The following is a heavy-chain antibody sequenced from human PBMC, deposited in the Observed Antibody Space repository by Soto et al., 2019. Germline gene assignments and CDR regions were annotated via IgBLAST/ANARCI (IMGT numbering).Heavy chain of an antibody. CDR3: AGGQGSLIPYYFDS. CDR1: EHTFTNYG. V-gene: IGHV1-18*03. Sequence: QVQLVQSGAEVKKPGASVRVSCKASEHTFTNYGINWVRLAPGQGLEWMGWINTYSGNTIYAQKFQDRLTITTDTSTNTASMELRSLTSDDMAVFYCAGGQGSLIPYYFDSWGQGTLVTVSS. J-gene: IGHJ4*02. D-gene: IGHD2-2*01. CDR2: INTYSGNT.